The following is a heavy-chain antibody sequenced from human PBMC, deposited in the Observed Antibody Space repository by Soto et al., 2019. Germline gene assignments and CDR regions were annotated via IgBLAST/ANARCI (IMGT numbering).Heavy chain of an antibody. J-gene: IGHJ6*02. CDR1: GYSFTDYY. CDR3: ARESITPNGTGDFYHYGLDV. Sequence: GXSVKVSCNASGYSFTDYYLHWLRQAPGPGLEWVGWINPNSGDTKYAQKFQGRVTLTRDTSITTAYMELRSLESDDTAVYYCARESITPNGTGDFYHYGLDVWGQGTTVTVSS. CDR2: INPNSGDT. D-gene: IGHD2-21*02. V-gene: IGHV1-2*02.